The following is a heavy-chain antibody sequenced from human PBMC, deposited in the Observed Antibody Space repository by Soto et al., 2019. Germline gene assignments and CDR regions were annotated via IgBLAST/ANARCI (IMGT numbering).Heavy chain of an antibody. V-gene: IGHV1-2*04. J-gene: IGHJ6*02. CDR3: ARAGSSPDGSYYYYGMDV. Sequence: ASVKVSCKASGYTFTGYYMHWVRQAPGQGLEWMGWINPNSGGTNYAQKLQGWVTMTRDTSISTAYMELSRLRSDDTAVYYCARAGSSPDGSYYYYGMDVWGQGTTVTVSS. D-gene: IGHD6-6*01. CDR2: INPNSGGT. CDR1: GYTFTGYY.